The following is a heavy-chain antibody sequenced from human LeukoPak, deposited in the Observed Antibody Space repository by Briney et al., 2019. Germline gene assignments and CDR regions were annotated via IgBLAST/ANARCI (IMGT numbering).Heavy chain of an antibody. V-gene: IGHV4-61*01. CDR2: IYYSGST. D-gene: IGHD4-17*01. J-gene: IGHJ3*02. CDR1: GGSVSSGSYY. CDR3: AREMEPYGDYSRDAFDI. Sequence: SETLSLTCTVSGGSVSSGSYYWSWIRQPPGKGLEWIGYIYYSGSTNYNPSLKSRVTISVDTSKNQFSLKLSSVTAADTAVYYCAREMEPYGDYSRDAFDIWGQGTMVTVSS.